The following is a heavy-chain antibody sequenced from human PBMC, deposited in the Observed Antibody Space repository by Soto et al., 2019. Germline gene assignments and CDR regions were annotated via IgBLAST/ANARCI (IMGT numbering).Heavy chain of an antibody. V-gene: IGHV4-30-4*01. CDR2: IYYSGST. J-gene: IGHJ4*02. D-gene: IGHD3-22*01. Sequence: KPSETLSLTCTVSGGSISSGDYYWSWIRQPPGKGLEWIGYIYYSGSTYYSPSLKSRVSISIDTSKNQLSLKLTSVTAADTAVYYCARAFDDSSGYYGGLGYWGQGTLVTVSS. CDR1: GGSISSGDYY. CDR3: ARAFDDSSGYYGGLGY.